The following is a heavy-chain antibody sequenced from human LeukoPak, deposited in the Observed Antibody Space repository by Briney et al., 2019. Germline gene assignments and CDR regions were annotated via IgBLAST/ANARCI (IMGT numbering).Heavy chain of an antibody. CDR3: AKDNRRHYTSGPNPDSLH. Sequence: GGSLRLSCAGSGFIFNNYAMHWVRRPPGKGLEWVSGISWNSGSIDYADSVKGRFTISRDNAKNSLYLQMNSLRVEDTAFYYCAKDNRRHYTSGPNPDSLHWGQGALVTVSS. V-gene: IGHV3-9*01. CDR2: ISWNSGSI. CDR1: GFIFNNYA. D-gene: IGHD6-19*01. J-gene: IGHJ4*02.